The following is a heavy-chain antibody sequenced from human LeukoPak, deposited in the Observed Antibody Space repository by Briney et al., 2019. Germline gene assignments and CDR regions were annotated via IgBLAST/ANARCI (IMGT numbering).Heavy chain of an antibody. J-gene: IGHJ4*02. D-gene: IGHD3-22*01. V-gene: IGHV4-34*01. CDR2: TNHSGST. CDR3: ARGGHKYYYDSSGYGY. Sequence: GSLRLSCEASGFTFSSYTMTWIRQPPGKGLEWIGETNHSGSTNYNPSLKSRVTISVDTSKNQFSLKLSSVTAADTAVYYCARGGHKYYYDSSGYGYWGQGTLVTVSS. CDR1: GFTFSSYT.